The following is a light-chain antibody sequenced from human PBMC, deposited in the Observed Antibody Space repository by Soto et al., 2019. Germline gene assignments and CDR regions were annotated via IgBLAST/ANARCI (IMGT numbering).Light chain of an antibody. CDR2: AAA. CDR1: QSISSY. CDR3: QQSYSTPPIT. V-gene: IGKV1-39*01. Sequence: DIQMTQSPSSLSASVGDRVTITCRASQSISSYLNWYQQKPGKAPKLLLYAAASLQSGVPSRFSGSGSATDFTLTISSLQPEDFATYYCQQSYSTPPITFGQGTRLEIK. J-gene: IGKJ5*01.